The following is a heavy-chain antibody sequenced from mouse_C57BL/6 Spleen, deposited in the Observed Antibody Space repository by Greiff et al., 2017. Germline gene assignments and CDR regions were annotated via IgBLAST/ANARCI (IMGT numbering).Heavy chain of an antibody. D-gene: IGHD1-1*01. J-gene: IGHJ4*01. Sequence: QVQLQQPGAELVMPGASVKLSCKASGYTFTSYWMHRVKQRPGQGLEWIGEIDPSDSYTNYNQKFKGKSTLTVDKSSSTAYMQLSSLTSEDSAVYYCARGLVADAMDYWGQGTSVTVSS. CDR1: GYTFTSYW. CDR3: ARGLVADAMDY. V-gene: IGHV1-69*01. CDR2: IDPSDSYT.